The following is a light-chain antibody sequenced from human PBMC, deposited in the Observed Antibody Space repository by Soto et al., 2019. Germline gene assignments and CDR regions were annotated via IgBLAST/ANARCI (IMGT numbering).Light chain of an antibody. V-gene: IGKV3-11*01. Sequence: EIVLTQSPATLSLSPGEIATLSCRASQSVSSYLAWYQQKPGQAPRLLIYDASTRATGIPARFSGSGSGTDFTLTISSLEPEDFAIYYCQQRSNWPPVTFGGGTKVEIK. J-gene: IGKJ4*01. CDR2: DAS. CDR3: QQRSNWPPVT. CDR1: QSVSSY.